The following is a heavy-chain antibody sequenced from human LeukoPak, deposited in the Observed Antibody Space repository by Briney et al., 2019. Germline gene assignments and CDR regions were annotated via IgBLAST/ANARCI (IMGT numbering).Heavy chain of an antibody. Sequence: GGSLRLSCAASGFTFSSYAMSWVRQAPGKGLEWVSAISGSGDTTYYADSVKGRFAISRDNSKNTLYLQMNSLRAEDTAVYYCAKPPTSGGSSYYYGMDVWGQGTTVTVSS. V-gene: IGHV3-23*01. CDR2: ISGSGDTT. D-gene: IGHD6-13*01. J-gene: IGHJ6*02. CDR3: AKPPTSGGSSYYYGMDV. CDR1: GFTFSSYA.